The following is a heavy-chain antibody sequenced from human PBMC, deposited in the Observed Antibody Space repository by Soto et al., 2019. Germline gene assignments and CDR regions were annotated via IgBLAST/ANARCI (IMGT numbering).Heavy chain of an antibody. V-gene: IGHV3-23*01. CDR2: VSIGGST. J-gene: IGHJ4*02. CDR3: AKRRGSGVHFDY. D-gene: IGHD2-8*01. Sequence: DVQLLESGGGLVQPEGSLRLSCAASGFTFSSYAMGWVRQGPGKGLEWVAVVSIGGSTHYADSVRVRFTISRDNSKNTLALQMNSLTAEDTAVYFCAKRRGSGVHFDYWGQGALVTVSS. CDR1: GFTFSSYA.